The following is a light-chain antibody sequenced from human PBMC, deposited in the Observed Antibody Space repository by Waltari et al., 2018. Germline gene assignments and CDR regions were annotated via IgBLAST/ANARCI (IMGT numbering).Light chain of an antibody. V-gene: IGKV1-39*01. J-gene: IGKJ1*01. CDR1: QSISSY. CDR2: AAS. CDR3: QQSYSTPWT. Sequence: DIQMTQSPSSLSASVGDRVTITCRASQSISSYVNWYHQKPGKAPKLLNYAASSLQSGVPSRFSGSGSGTDFTLTISSLQPEDFATYYCQQSYSTPWTFGQGTKVEIK.